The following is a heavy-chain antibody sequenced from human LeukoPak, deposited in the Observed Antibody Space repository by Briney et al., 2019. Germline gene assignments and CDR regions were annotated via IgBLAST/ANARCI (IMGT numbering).Heavy chain of an antibody. Sequence: PSETLSLTCAVYGGSFSGYYWSWTRQPPGKGLEWIGEINHSGSTNYNPSLKSRVTISVDTSKNQFSLKLSSVTAADTAVYYCAKPPSAARNNNWFDPWGQGTLVTVSS. V-gene: IGHV4-34*01. CDR1: GGSFSGYY. J-gene: IGHJ5*02. CDR2: INHSGST. CDR3: AKPPSAARNNNWFDP. D-gene: IGHD6-13*01.